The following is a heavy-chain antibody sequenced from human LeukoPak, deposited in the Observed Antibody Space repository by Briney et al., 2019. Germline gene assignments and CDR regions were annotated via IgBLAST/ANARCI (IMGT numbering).Heavy chain of an antibody. CDR1: GGSFSGYY. CDR3: ARGDYSSSWYGYWDYYYYMDV. V-gene: IGHV4-34*01. Sequence: SETLSLTCAVYGGSFSGYYWSWIRQPPGKGLEWIGEINHSGSTNYNPSLKSRVTISVDTSKNQFSLKLSSVTAADTAVYYCARGDYSSSWYGYWDYYYYMDVWGKGTTVTVSS. D-gene: IGHD6-13*01. J-gene: IGHJ6*03. CDR2: INHSGST.